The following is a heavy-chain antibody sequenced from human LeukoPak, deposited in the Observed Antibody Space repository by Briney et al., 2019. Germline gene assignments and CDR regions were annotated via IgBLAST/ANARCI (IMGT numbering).Heavy chain of an antibody. V-gene: IGHV3-23*01. CDR1: GLTFSSYS. D-gene: IGHD6-13*01. J-gene: IGHJ4*02. CDR2: ISGSGGDT. CDR3: AKDAAGPEY. Sequence: GGSLRLSCAVSGLTFSSYSMSWVRQAPGKGLEWVSGISGSGGDTWYPDSVKGRFTISRDNSKNTLFLQMNSLRVEDTAMYYCAKDAAGPEYWGQGTRVTVS.